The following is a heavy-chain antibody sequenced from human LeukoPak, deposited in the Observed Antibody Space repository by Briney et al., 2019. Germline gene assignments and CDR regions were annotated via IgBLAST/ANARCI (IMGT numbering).Heavy chain of an antibody. D-gene: IGHD3-16*01. V-gene: IGHV4-59*08. CDR2: IYYSGST. J-gene: IGHJ3*02. Sequence: SETLSLTCTVSGGSISSYYWSWIRQPPGKGLEWIGYIYYSGSTNYNPSLKSRVTISVDTSKNQFSLKLSSVTAADTAVYYCARHVKQGGTDAFDIWGQGTMVTVSS. CDR3: ARHVKQGGTDAFDI. CDR1: GGSISSYY.